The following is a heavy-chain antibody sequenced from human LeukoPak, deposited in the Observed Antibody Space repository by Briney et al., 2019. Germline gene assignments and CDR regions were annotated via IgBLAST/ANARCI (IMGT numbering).Heavy chain of an antibody. V-gene: IGHV4-30-2*01. J-gene: IGHJ5*02. Sequence: TLSLTCAVSGGSISSGGYSWSWIRQPPGKGLEWIGYIYHSGSTYYNPSLKSRVTISVDRSKNQFSLKLSSVTAADTAVYYCARGWGYCSSTSCRTKWNWFDPWGQGTLVTVSS. D-gene: IGHD2-2*01. CDR2: IYHSGST. CDR1: GGSISSGGYS. CDR3: ARGWGYCSSTSCRTKWNWFDP.